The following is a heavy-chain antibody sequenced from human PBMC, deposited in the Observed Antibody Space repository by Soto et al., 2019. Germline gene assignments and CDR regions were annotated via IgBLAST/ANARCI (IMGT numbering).Heavy chain of an antibody. D-gene: IGHD2-15*01. Sequence: EVQLVESGGGLVQPGGSLRLSCAASGFTVSSNYMSWVRQAPGKGLEWVSVIYSGGSTYYADSVKGRFTISRDNSKNTLYLQMTSLRAEDTAVYYCARVLGYCSGGSCYSPEYFDYWGQGTLVTVSS. J-gene: IGHJ4*02. V-gene: IGHV3-66*01. CDR2: IYSGGST. CDR3: ARVLGYCSGGSCYSPEYFDY. CDR1: GFTVSSNY.